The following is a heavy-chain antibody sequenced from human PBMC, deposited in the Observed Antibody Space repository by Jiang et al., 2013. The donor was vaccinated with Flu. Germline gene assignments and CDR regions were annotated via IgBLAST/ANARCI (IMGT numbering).Heavy chain of an antibody. Sequence: SCKASGYTFTSYGISWVRQAPGQGLEWMGWISAYNGNTNYAQKLQGRVTMTTDTSTSTAYMELRSLRSDDTAVYYCARRSGYSYGLASGFDYWGQGTLVTVSS. CDR1: GYTFTSYG. V-gene: IGHV1-18*01. CDR2: ISAYNGNT. J-gene: IGHJ4*02. CDR3: ARRSGYSYGLASGFDY. D-gene: IGHD5-18*01.